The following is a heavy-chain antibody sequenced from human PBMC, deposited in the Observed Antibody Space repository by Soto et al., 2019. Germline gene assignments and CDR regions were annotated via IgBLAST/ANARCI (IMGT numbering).Heavy chain of an antibody. CDR3: AKGRYSCASLPDX. J-gene: IGHJ4*02. Sequence: ASVKVSCKASGYTFTGYYMHWVRQAPGKGLECMGWINPNGGGTNYAPQFKGRVTMTRDTSISTDYMELGRLRSEDTALYYCAKGRYSCASLPDXWGQRTLVTVSX. CDR2: INPNGGGT. V-gene: IGHV1-2*02. D-gene: IGHD5-18*01. CDR1: GYTFTGYY.